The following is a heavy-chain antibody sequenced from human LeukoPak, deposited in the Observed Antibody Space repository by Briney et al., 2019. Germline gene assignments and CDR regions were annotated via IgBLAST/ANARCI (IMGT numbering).Heavy chain of an antibody. J-gene: IGHJ4*02. CDR3: ARGRGGWYYFDY. CDR2: IYYSGST. D-gene: IGHD6-19*01. Sequence: SETLSLTCTVSGGSISSYYWSWIRQPPGKGLELIGYIYYSGSTNYNPSLKSRVTISVDTSKNQFSLKLSSVTAADTAVYYCARGRGGWYYFDYWGQGTLVTVSS. V-gene: IGHV4-59*01. CDR1: GGSISSYY.